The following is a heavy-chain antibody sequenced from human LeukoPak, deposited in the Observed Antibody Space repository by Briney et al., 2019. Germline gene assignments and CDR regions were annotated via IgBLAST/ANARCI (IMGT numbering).Heavy chain of an antibody. D-gene: IGHD7-27*01. Sequence: SGGSLRLSCAASGFTFSSQTMNWVRQAPGKGLEWVSGISASGVSTYYADSVKGRFTISRDNSKDTLYLQMNSLRAEDTAVYFCAKGTGRKTTVDYWGQGTLVTVSS. CDR2: ISASGVST. V-gene: IGHV3-23*01. CDR1: GFTFSSQT. J-gene: IGHJ4*02. CDR3: AKGTGRKTTVDY.